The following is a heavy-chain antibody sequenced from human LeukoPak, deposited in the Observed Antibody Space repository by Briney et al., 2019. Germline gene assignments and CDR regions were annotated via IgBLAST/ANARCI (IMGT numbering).Heavy chain of an antibody. J-gene: IGHJ4*02. CDR3: ARRVLRNYYFDY. V-gene: IGHV4-38-2*02. CDR1: GYSISSGYY. D-gene: IGHD2/OR15-2a*01. Sequence: SETLSLTCTVSGYSISSGYYWGWIRQPPGKGLEWIGSIYHSGSTYYNPPLKSRVTISVDTSKNQFSLKLSSVTAADTAVYYCARRVLRNYYFDYWGQGTLVTVSS. CDR2: IYHSGST.